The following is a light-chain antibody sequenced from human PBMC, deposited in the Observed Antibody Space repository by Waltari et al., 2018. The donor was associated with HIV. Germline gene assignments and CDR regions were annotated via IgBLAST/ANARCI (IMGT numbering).Light chain of an antibody. V-gene: IGLV1-47*01. CDR3: ATWDNSLGTFI. Sequence: QSVLTQPPSASATPGQRVAISCSADWQVIGSNFVYCYRLLPGTTPNILSSRNDQRPSGVPDRFSGSKFDSSASLAVTDLRSEDEGDYYCATWDNSLGTFIFGGGTRLTVL. CDR1: WQVIGSNF. J-gene: IGLJ2*01. CDR2: RND.